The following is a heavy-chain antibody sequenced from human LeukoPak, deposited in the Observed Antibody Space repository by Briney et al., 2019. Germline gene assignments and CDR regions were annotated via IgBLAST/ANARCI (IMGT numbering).Heavy chain of an antibody. Sequence: GGSLRLSCAGSGFTFSGFSMHWVRQTPGRGLEYVSAINGAGDRTYYAVSVKGRFSISRDNSKDTLYLQMGNLRGEDMALYFCARIGMENFYDLWGQGTLVTVSA. CDR1: GFTFSGFS. D-gene: IGHD1-7*01. J-gene: IGHJ5*02. CDR2: INGAGDRT. V-gene: IGHV3-64*02. CDR3: ARIGMENFYDL.